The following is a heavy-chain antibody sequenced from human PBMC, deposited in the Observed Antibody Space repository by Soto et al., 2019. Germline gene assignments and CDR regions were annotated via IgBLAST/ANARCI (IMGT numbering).Heavy chain of an antibody. CDR2: MNPNSGNT. CDR1: GYTFTSYD. J-gene: IGHJ6*03. V-gene: IGHV1-8*01. D-gene: IGHD4-4*01. Sequence: GASVKVSCKASGYTFTSYDINWVRQATGQWLEWMGWMNPNSGNTGYAQKFQGRVTMTRNTSISTAYMELSSLRSEDTAVYYCARGPVNRYYYYYMDVWGKGTTVTVSS. CDR3: ARGPVNRYYYYYMDV.